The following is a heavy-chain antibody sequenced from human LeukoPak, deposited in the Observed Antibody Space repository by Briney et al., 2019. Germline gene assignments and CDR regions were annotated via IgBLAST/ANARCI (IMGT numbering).Heavy chain of an antibody. CDR2: ISGSGGST. V-gene: IGHV3-23*01. CDR3: AKGGLWFGEPNFDY. Sequence: GGSLRLSCAASGFTFSSYAMSWVRQAPGKGLEWVSAISGSGGSTYYADSVKGRFTIYRDNSKNTLYLQMHSERAEDRAIYYCAKGGLWFGEPNFDYWGQETLVTVPS. J-gene: IGHJ4*02. D-gene: IGHD3-10*01. CDR1: GFTFSSYA.